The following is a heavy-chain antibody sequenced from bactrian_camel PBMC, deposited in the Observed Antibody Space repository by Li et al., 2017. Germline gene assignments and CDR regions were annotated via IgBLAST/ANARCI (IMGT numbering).Heavy chain of an antibody. CDR3: SLAHQYGGTWFAATNY. Sequence: HVQLVESGGGLVQPGGSLRLSCAASGFTFSTYAMSWVRQVPGKGLEWVSHISSDGRVTYYADSVKGRFTMSRDNAKSMLYSQLNSLKSDDTAMYYCSLAHQYGGTWFAATNYWGQGTQVTVS. CDR2: ISSDGRVT. V-gene: IGHV3S39*01. D-gene: IGHD2*01. CDR1: GFTFSTYA. J-gene: IGHJ4*01.